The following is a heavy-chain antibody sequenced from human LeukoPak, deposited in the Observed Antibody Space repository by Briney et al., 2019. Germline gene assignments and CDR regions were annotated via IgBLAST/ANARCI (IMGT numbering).Heavy chain of an antibody. J-gene: IGHJ4*02. D-gene: IGHD3-22*01. Sequence: GGSLRLSCAASGFTFSSYWMSWVRQAPGKGLEWVANIKQDASEKYYVDSVKGRFTISRDNAKNSLYLQMNSLRAEDTAVCYCARNGGRMVYYDSSGYSDHWGQGTLVAVSS. CDR3: ARNGGRMVYYDSSGYSDH. CDR1: GFTFSSYW. V-gene: IGHV3-7*01. CDR2: IKQDASEK.